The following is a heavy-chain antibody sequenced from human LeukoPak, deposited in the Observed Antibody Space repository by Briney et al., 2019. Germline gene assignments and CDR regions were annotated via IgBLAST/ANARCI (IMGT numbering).Heavy chain of an antibody. Sequence: GASVKVSCKASGYTFTSYYMHWVRQAPGQGLEWMGIINPSGGSTSYAQKFQGRVTMTRDTSTSTVYMELSSLRSEDTAVYYCARGRGYRIAVAGSTAADVDYWGQGTLVTVSS. CDR1: GYTFTSYY. V-gene: IGHV1-46*01. J-gene: IGHJ4*02. D-gene: IGHD6-19*01. CDR2: INPSGGST. CDR3: ARGRGYRIAVAGSTAADVDY.